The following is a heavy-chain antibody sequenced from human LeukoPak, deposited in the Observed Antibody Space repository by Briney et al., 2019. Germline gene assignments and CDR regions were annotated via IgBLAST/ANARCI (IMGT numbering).Heavy chain of an antibody. D-gene: IGHD2-15*01. CDR3: ARSPRYCSGGSCYPFYFDY. CDR2: FFHSGST. CDR1: GYSISSGYY. J-gene: IGHJ4*02. V-gene: IGHV4-38-2*02. Sequence: PSEPLSLTCTVSGYSISSGYYWGWIRQPPGKGLEWIGSFFHSGSTYYNPSLKSRVTISVDTSKNLFSLKLSSVTAADTAVYYCARSPRYCSGGSCYPFYFDYWGQGTLVSVSS.